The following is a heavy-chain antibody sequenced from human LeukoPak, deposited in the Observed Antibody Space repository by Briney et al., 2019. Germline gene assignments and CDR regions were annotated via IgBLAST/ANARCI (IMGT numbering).Heavy chain of an antibody. J-gene: IGHJ5*02. CDR3: AKERDIVVRNWFDP. CDR1: GLTFDDYA. CDR2: ISWNSGSI. V-gene: IGHV3-9*01. D-gene: IGHD2-15*01. Sequence: GRSLRLSCAASGLTFDDYAMHWVRQAPGKGLEWVSGISWNSGSIGYADSVKGRFTISRDNAKNSLYLQMNSLRAEDTALYYCAKERDIVVRNWFDPWGQGTLVTVSS.